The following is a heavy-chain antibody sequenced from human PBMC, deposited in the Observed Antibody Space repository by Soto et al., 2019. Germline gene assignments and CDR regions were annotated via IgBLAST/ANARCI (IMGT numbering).Heavy chain of an antibody. CDR2: SNPSGGST. J-gene: IGHJ5*02. CDR1: GYTFTSCY. CDR3: ARGYPPRAQVGNLPVAP. V-gene: IGHV1-46*03. Sequence: QVQLVQSGAEVKKPGAAVKVSCKASGYTFTSCYMHWVRHAPGQRLEWMGISNPSGGSTNYAQKFQGRVTMTRDTSTSTVYIELSSLRSEDTAVYYCARGYPPRAQVGNLPVAPWGQGPLVTVSS. D-gene: IGHD1-26*01.